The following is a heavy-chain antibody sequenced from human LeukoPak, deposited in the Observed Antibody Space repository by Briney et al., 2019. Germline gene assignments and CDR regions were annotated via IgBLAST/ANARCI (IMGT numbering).Heavy chain of an antibody. CDR2: ISAYNGNT. V-gene: IGHV1-18*01. CDR1: GYTFTSYG. J-gene: IGHJ4*02. D-gene: IGHD2-15*01. Sequence: ASVKVSCKASGYTFTSYGINWVRQVPRQGLEWMGWISAYNGNTNYAQKLQGRVTMTTDTSTSTAYMELRCLRSDDTAVYYCARSCAACSGGSCYDYWGQGTLVTVSS. CDR3: ARSCAACSGGSCYDY.